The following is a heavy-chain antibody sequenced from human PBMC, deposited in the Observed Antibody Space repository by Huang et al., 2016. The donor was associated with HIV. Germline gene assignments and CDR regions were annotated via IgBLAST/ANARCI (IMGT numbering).Heavy chain of an antibody. CDR2: MNPKSGNV. Sequence: QIQLAQSGAEVKKPGASVKVSCKASGYTFTNYDINWVRQASGQGLEWRGGMNPKSGNVGYTKKCQGRVAILRNSSINTAYLEVTSLTSEDTAVYYCARGFGINYNHEAFDVWGQGTMVTVSS. D-gene: IGHD3-10*01. CDR1: GYTFTNYD. J-gene: IGHJ3*01. V-gene: IGHV1-8*01. CDR3: ARGFGINYNHEAFDV.